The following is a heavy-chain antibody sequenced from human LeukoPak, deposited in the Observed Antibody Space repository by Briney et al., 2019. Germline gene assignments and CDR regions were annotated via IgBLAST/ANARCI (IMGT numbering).Heavy chain of an antibody. D-gene: IGHD6-13*01. Sequence: ASVKVSCKASGYTFTGYYMHWVRQAPGQGLEWMGWISAYNGNTNYAQKLQGRVTMTTDTSTSTAYKELRSLRSDDTAVYYCARVRPNSSSWTRARHAARNNWFDPWGQGTLVTVSS. CDR1: GYTFTGYY. CDR3: ARVRPNSSSWTRARHAARNNWFDP. V-gene: IGHV1-18*04. J-gene: IGHJ5*02. CDR2: ISAYNGNT.